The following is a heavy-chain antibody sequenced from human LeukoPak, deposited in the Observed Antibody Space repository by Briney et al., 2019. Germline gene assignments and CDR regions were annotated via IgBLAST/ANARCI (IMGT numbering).Heavy chain of an antibody. CDR3: ARDLSSGYYYGY. V-gene: IGHV1-69*04. Sequence: RVASVKVSCKASGGTFSSYAISWVRQAPGQGLEWMGRIIPILGIANYAQKFQGRVTITADKSTSTAYMELSSLRSEDTAVYYCARDLSSGYYYGYWGQGTLVTVSS. CDR2: IIPILGIA. CDR1: GGTFSSYA. J-gene: IGHJ4*02. D-gene: IGHD3-22*01.